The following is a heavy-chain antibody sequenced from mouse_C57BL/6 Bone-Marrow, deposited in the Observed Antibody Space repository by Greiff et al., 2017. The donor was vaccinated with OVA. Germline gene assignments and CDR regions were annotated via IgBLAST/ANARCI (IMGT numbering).Heavy chain of an antibody. CDR2: INPNYGTT. CDR1: GYSFTDYN. V-gene: IGHV1-39*01. CDR3: ARTPYYYGSSYGYFDV. Sequence: EVQLVESGPELVKPGASVKISCKASGYSFTDYNMNWVKQSNGKSLEWIGVINPNYGTTSYNQKFKGKATLTVDQSSSTAYMQLNSLTSEDSAIYYCARTPYYYGSSYGYFDVWGTGTTVTVSS. D-gene: IGHD1-1*01. J-gene: IGHJ1*03.